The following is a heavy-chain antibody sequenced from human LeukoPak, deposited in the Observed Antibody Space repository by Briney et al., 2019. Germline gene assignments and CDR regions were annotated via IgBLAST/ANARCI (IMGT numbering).Heavy chain of an antibody. D-gene: IGHD5-12*01. CDR3: ARAYSGYELDY. CDR1: GGSFSGYY. Sequence: SETLSLTCAVYGGSFSGYYWSWIRQPAGKGLEWIGRIYTSGSTNYNPSLKSRVTISVDTSRNQFSLKLSSVTAADTAVYYCARAYSGYELDYWGQGTLVTVSS. J-gene: IGHJ4*02. CDR2: IYTSGST. V-gene: IGHV4-59*10.